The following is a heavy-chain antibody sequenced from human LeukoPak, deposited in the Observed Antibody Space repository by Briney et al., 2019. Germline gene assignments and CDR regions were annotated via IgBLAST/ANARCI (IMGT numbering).Heavy chain of an antibody. J-gene: IGHJ4*02. Sequence: PSETLSLTCTVSGGSISSHYWSWIRQPPGKGLEWIGYIYYSGSTKFNPSLKSRVTISVDTSKNQFSLKLSSVTAADTAVYYCGRGGGVTYYDSTGYLWYFDYWGQGTLVTVSS. CDR1: GGSISSHY. V-gene: IGHV4-59*11. CDR3: GRGGGVTYYDSTGYLWYFDY. D-gene: IGHD3-22*01. CDR2: IYYSGST.